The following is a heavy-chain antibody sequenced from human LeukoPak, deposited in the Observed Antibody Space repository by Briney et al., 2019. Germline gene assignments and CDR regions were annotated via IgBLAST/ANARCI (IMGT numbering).Heavy chain of an antibody. CDR1: GGSFSGYY. D-gene: IGHD3-22*01. CDR3: ARHIGITMIVVVIPDAFDI. J-gene: IGHJ3*02. V-gene: IGHV4-34*01. CDR2: INHSGST. Sequence: SETLSLTCAVYGGSFSGYYWSWIRQPPGKGLEWIGEINHSGSTNYNPSLKSRVTISVDTSKNQFSLKLSSVTAADTAVYYCARHIGITMIVVVIPDAFDIWGQGTMVTVSS.